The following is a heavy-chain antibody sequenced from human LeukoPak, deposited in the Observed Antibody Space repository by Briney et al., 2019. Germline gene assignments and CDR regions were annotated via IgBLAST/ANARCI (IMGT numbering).Heavy chain of an antibody. Sequence: GRSLRLSCAAPGFTFDDYAMHWVRQAPGKGLEWVSGISWNSGSIGYADSVKGRFTISRDNAKNSLYLQMNSLKAEDTALYYCAKDISDSSSWYYFDYWGQGTLVTVSS. V-gene: IGHV3-9*01. D-gene: IGHD6-13*01. J-gene: IGHJ4*02. CDR2: ISWNSGSI. CDR3: AKDISDSSSWYYFDY. CDR1: GFTFDDYA.